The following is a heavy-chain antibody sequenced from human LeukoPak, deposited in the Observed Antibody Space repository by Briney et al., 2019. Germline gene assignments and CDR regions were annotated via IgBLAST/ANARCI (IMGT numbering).Heavy chain of an antibody. CDR1: GDSISSGSYY. CDR2: IYTTGST. V-gene: IGHV4-61*02. J-gene: IGHJ4*02. Sequence: SETLSLTCSVSGDSISSGSYYWSWIRQPAGKGLEWIGRIYTTGSTNYNPSLKSRVTISVDTSKNQFSLKLSSVTAADTAVYYCARARRELWSIAARRLAGAFYYFDYWGQGTLVTVSS. D-gene: IGHD6-6*01. CDR3: ARARRELWSIAARRLAGAFYYFDY.